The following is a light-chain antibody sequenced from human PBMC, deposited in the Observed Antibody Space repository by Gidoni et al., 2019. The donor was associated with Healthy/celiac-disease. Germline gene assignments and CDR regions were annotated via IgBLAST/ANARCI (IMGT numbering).Light chain of an antibody. CDR2: ATS. CDR1: QSSSSS. Sequence: DIQLTQSPYSLSASVGDRVTITCRASQSSSSSLNWYQQKQGKDPKSLIYATSSLQSGVPSRLSGSGCGKDFTLTISSRQHEDFATYYCQQSYNTLPYTFGQGTKLEIK. J-gene: IGKJ2*01. CDR3: QQSYNTLPYT. V-gene: IGKV1-39*01.